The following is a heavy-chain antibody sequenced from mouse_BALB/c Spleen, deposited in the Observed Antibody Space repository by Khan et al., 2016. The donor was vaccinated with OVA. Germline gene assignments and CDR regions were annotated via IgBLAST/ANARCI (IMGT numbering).Heavy chain of an antibody. CDR2: ISSGGHYT. CDR1: GFTFSSYA. CDR3: ARSLVDYHAMDY. D-gene: IGHD2-2*01. Sequence: EVELVESGGGLVKPGGSLKLSCSASGFTFSSYAMSWVRQTPEKRLELVATISSGGHYTFYPDSAKGRFTISRDNARNTLYLQMSSLRSEDTAVYYCARSLVDYHAMDYWGQGTSVTVSS. V-gene: IGHV5-9-3*01. J-gene: IGHJ4*01.